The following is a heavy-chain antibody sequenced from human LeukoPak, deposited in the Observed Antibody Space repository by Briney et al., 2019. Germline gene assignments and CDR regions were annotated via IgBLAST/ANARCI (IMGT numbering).Heavy chain of an antibody. CDR1: GYTFTGYY. V-gene: IGHV1-2*02. Sequence: ASVKVSCKASGYTFTGYYMHWVRQAPGQGLEWMGWTNPNSGGTNYAQKFQGRDTMTRDTSISTAYMELSRLRSDDTAVYYCARDTPSGDYDSSGYYDYYYMDVWGKGTTVTVSS. J-gene: IGHJ6*03. CDR2: TNPNSGGT. CDR3: ARDTPSGDYDSSGYYDYYYMDV. D-gene: IGHD3-22*01.